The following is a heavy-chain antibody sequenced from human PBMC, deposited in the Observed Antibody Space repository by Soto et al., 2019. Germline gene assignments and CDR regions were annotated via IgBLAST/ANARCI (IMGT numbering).Heavy chain of an antibody. CDR2: IYYSGST. D-gene: IGHD6-19*01. CDR3: ARFGSSGRGYYYYYGMDV. V-gene: IGHV4-59*01. CDR1: GGSISSYY. J-gene: IGHJ6*02. Sequence: SETLSLTCTVSGGSISSYYWSWIRQPPGKGLEWIGYIYYSGSTNYNPSLKSRVTISVDTSRNQFSLKLSSVTAADTAVYYCARFGSSGRGYYYYYGMDVWGQGTTVTVSS.